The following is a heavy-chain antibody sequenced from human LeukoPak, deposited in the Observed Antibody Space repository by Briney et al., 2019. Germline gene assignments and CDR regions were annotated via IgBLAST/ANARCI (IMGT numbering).Heavy chain of an antibody. D-gene: IGHD3-10*01. J-gene: IGHJ4*02. CDR1: GGSIGSGSYY. CDR3: ASMVRGEVGVPHYFDY. Sequence: SETLSLTCTVSGGSIGSGSYYWSWTRQPAGKGLEWIGRIYTSGSTNYNPSLKSRVTISVDTSKNQFSLKLSSVTAADTAVYYCASMVRGEVGVPHYFDYWGQGTLVTVSS. CDR2: IYTSGST. V-gene: IGHV4-61*02.